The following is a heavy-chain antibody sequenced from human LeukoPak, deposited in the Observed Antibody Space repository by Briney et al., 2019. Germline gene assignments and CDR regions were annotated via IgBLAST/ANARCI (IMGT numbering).Heavy chain of an antibody. Sequence: SETLSLTCPVSGGSISSYYWSWIRPPPGKGLEWIGYIYYSGSTNYNPSLKSRVTISVDTSKNQFSLKLSSVTAADTAVYYCARIEVLCSSTSCPRWFDPWGQGTLVTVSS. CDR3: ARIEVLCSSTSCPRWFDP. J-gene: IGHJ5*02. CDR2: IYYSGST. D-gene: IGHD2-2*01. V-gene: IGHV4-59*01. CDR1: GGSISSYY.